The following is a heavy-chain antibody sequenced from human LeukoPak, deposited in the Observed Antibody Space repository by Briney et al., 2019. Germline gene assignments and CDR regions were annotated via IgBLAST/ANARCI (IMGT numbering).Heavy chain of an antibody. CDR2: ISYDGSNK. CDR1: GFTFSSYA. J-gene: IGHJ3*02. V-gene: IGHV3-30-3*01. CDR3: ARDRQEASGYEWVYAFDI. Sequence: GRSLRLSCAASGFTFSSYAMHWVRQAPGKGLEWVAVISYDGSNKYYADSVKGRFTISRDNSKNTLYLQMNSLRAEDTAVYYCARDRQEASGYEWVYAFDIWGQGTMVTVSS. D-gene: IGHD5-12*01.